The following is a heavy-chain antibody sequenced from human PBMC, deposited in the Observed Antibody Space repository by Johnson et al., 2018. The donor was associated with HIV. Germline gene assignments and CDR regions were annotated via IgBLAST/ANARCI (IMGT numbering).Heavy chain of an antibody. Sequence: SLLLSFSSSFFPFLLSSLPLFLQSPFNFLYFFSFISYDGNNKYYADSVKCRFTISRDNSKNTLYLQMNSLRAEDTAIYYCAILPSGYNRDAFNIWGQGTMVTVSS. J-gene: IGHJ3*02. CDR1: FFPFLLSS. V-gene: IGHV3-30*01. CDR3: AILPSGYNRDAFNI. CDR2: ISYDGNNK. D-gene: IGHD5-18*01.